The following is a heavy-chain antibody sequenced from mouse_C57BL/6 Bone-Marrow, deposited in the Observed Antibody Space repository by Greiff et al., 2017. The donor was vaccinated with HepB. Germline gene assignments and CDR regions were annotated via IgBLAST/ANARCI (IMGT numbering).Heavy chain of an antibody. Sequence: EVKLQQSGPELVKPGASVKIPCKASGYTFTDYNMDWVKQSHGKSLEWIGDINPNNGGTIYNQKFKGKATLTVDKSSSTAYMELRSLTSEDTAVYYCARWYGSHWYFDVWGTGTTVTVSS. J-gene: IGHJ1*03. V-gene: IGHV1-18*01. CDR2: INPNNGGT. CDR1: GYTFTDYN. D-gene: IGHD1-1*01. CDR3: ARWYGSHWYFDV.